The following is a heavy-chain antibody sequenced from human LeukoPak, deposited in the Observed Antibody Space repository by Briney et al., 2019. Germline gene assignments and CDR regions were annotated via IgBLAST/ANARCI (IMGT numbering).Heavy chain of an antibody. D-gene: IGHD1-26*01. Sequence: ASVKVSCKASGYTFTGYYMHWVRQAPGQGLEWMGWINPNSGGTNYAQKFQGRVTMTRDTSISTAYMELSRLRSDDTAVYYCARDRSELRRHHDAFDIWGQGTMVTVSS. CDR1: GYTFTGYY. CDR2: INPNSGGT. CDR3: ARDRSELRRHHDAFDI. V-gene: IGHV1-2*02. J-gene: IGHJ3*02.